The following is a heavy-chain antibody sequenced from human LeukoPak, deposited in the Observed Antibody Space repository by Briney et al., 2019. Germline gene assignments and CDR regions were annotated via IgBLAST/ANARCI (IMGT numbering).Heavy chain of an antibody. J-gene: IGHJ4*02. CDR1: GFTFSSYA. Sequence: PGSSLRLSCAASGFTFSSYALHWVRQAPGKGLEWVAVILYDGSNGYYAESVKGRFTISRDNSKNTLYLQMNSLGAEDTAVYCCARYYASATYRYFDYWGQGTLVTVSS. CDR2: ILYDGSNG. V-gene: IGHV3-30-3*01. D-gene: IGHD3-10*01. CDR3: ARYYASATYRYFDY.